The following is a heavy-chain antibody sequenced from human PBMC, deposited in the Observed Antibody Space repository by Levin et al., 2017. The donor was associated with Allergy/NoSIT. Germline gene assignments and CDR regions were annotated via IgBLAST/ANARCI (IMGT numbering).Heavy chain of an antibody. CDR1: GFTFSSYA. CDR2: ISYDGSNK. CDR3: ARAPYDILTGYYFRDAFDI. D-gene: IGHD3-9*01. Sequence: GESLKISCAASGFTFSSYAMHWVRQAPGKGLEWVAVISYDGSNKYYADSVKGRFTISRDNSKNTLYLQMNSLRAEDTAVYYCARAPYDILTGYYFRDAFDIWGQGTMVTVSS. V-gene: IGHV3-30-3*01. J-gene: IGHJ3*02.